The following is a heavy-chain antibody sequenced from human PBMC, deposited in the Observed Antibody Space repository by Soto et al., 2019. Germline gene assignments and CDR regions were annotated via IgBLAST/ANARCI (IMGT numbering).Heavy chain of an antibody. J-gene: IGHJ5*02. CDR2: IIPMYGPA. CDR1: GGTFSSYA. D-gene: IGHD3-10*01. Sequence: QVPLVQSGAEVKKPGSSVTVSCKASGGTFSSYAIHWVRQAPGQGLEWMGGIIPMYGPAKYAQRFQGRVTITADESTTTVYMELTSRTSQDTAVYYFARVTSMVRGVIDNWFDPWGHGTLVTVSS. V-gene: IGHV1-69*01. CDR3: ARVTSMVRGVIDNWFDP.